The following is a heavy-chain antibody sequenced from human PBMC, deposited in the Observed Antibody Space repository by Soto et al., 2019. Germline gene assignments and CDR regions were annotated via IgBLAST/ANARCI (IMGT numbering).Heavy chain of an antibody. D-gene: IGHD5-12*01. Sequence: GGSLRLSCSASGFTFDDYSMHWVRQAPGKGLEWVSLITWDAGGTYYADSVKGRFTISRDNSKNSLYLQMNSLRTEDTALYYCARAPNLGHDYLDHWGQGTLVTVSS. J-gene: IGHJ4*02. V-gene: IGHV3-43*01. CDR1: GFTFDDYS. CDR3: ARAPNLGHDYLDH. CDR2: ITWDAGGT.